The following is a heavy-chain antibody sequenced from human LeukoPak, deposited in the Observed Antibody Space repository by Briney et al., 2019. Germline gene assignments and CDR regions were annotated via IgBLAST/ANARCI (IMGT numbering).Heavy chain of an antibody. CDR3: ARMRYFDWLLGGEIGYLDY. Sequence: PSETLSLTCTVSGGSISSYYWGWIRQPPGKGLEWIGYIYYSGSTNYNPSLKSRVTISVDTSKNQFSLKLSSVTAADTAVYYCARMRYFDWLLGGEIGYLDYWGQGTLVTVSS. CDR2: IYYSGST. J-gene: IGHJ4*02. D-gene: IGHD3-9*01. V-gene: IGHV4-59*01. CDR1: GGSISSYY.